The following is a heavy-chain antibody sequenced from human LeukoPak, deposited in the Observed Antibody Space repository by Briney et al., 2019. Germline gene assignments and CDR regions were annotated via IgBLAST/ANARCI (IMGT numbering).Heavy chain of an antibody. D-gene: IGHD6-13*01. CDR1: GFTFSNYW. V-gene: IGHV3-7*01. J-gene: IGHJ3*01. Sequence: GGSLRLSCAASGFTFSNYWMSWVRQAPGKGLEWVAHIKPDGSEKNYVDSVKGRFTLFRDDAKNSVYLQMNSLRVEDTAVYYCVKVMAAAGTKQFDDAFDVWGQGTMDIV. CDR3: VKVMAAAGTKQFDDAFDV. CDR2: IKPDGSEK.